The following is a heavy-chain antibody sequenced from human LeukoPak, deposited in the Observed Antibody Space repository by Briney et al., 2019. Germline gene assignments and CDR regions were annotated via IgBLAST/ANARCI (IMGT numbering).Heavy chain of an antibody. CDR2: IKLDGSER. CDR3: ARGRRDTAMVLGWFDP. Sequence: GRSLSLSRAGSGFTFRSYWMHWVRQSAGTGREALANIKLDGSERYYVDSVKGRFPISSGNANDSVYLQMKCLGAEDTAVYYRARGRRDTAMVLGWFDPWGQGTVVTVSS. V-gene: IGHV3-7*01. CDR1: GFTFRSYW. D-gene: IGHD5-18*01. J-gene: IGHJ5*02.